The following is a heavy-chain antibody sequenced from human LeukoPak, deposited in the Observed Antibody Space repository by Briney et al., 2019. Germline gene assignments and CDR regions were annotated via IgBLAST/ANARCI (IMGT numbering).Heavy chain of an antibody. J-gene: IGHJ4*02. CDR2: ISSSGGTI. V-gene: IGHV3-48*03. Sequence: QPGGSLRLSCAASGFTFSTYEMNWVRQAPGKGLEWVSYISSSGGTIYYADSVKGRLTISRDNAKNSLYLQMNSLRVEDTAVYYCARARGHAHFDYWGQGTLVTVSS. CDR1: GFTFSTYE. CDR3: ARARGHAHFDY. D-gene: IGHD2-15*01.